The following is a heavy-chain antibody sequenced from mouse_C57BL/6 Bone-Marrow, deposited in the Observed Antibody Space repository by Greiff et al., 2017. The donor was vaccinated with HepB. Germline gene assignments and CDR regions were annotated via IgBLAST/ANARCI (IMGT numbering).Heavy chain of an antibody. CDR2: ISSGGSYT. J-gene: IGHJ4*01. D-gene: IGHD5-1*01. Sequence: VQLQQSGGDLVKPGGSLKLSCAASGFTFSSYGMSWVRQTPDKRLEWVATISSGGSYTYYPDSVKGRFTISRDNAKNTLYLQMSSLKSEDTAMYYCARHVSTWDYWGQGTSVTVSS. CDR1: GFTFSSYG. V-gene: IGHV5-6*01. CDR3: ARHVSTWDY.